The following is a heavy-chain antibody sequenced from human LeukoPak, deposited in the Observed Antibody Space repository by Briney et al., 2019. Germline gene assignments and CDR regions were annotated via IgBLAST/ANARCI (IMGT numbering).Heavy chain of an antibody. CDR2: ISSNGGST. J-gene: IGHJ4*02. D-gene: IGHD3-3*01. CDR1: GFTFSSYA. V-gene: IGHV3-64*01. CDR3: ARGDLEYSSRLDY. Sequence: GGSLRLSCAASGFTFSSYAMHWVRQAPGKGLESVSAISSNGGSTYYANSVKGRFTISRDNSKNTLYLQMGSLRAEGMAVYYCARGDLEYSSRLDYWGQGTLVTVSS.